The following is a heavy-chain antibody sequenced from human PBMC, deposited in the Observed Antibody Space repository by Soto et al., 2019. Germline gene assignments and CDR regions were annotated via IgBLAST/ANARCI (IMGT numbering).Heavy chain of an antibody. V-gene: IGHV1-69*08. CDR1: GGTFSSYT. CDR3: ARDCSSTSCYAYP. D-gene: IGHD2-2*01. Sequence: QVQLVQSGAEVKKPGSSVKFSCKASGGTFSSYTISWVRQAPGQGLEWMGRIIPILCIANYAQKFQGRVTITADKSTSTAYMELSSLRSEDTAVYYCARDCSSTSCYAYPWGQGTLVTVSS. CDR2: IIPILCIA. J-gene: IGHJ5*02.